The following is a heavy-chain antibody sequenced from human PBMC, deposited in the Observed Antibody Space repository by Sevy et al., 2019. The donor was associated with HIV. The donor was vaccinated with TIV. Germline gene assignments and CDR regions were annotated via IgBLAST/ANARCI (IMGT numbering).Heavy chain of an antibody. CDR1: GYTFTSYG. CDR2: ISAYNGIT. J-gene: IGHJ4*02. V-gene: IGHV1-18*01. CDR3: ARVGRGYSYGYVDY. D-gene: IGHD5-18*01. Sequence: ASVKVSCKASGYTFTSYGISWVRQAPGQGLEWMGWISAYNGITNYAQKLQGRVTMTTDTSTSTAYMELRSLRSDDTAVYYCARVGRGYSYGYVDYWGQGTLVTVSS.